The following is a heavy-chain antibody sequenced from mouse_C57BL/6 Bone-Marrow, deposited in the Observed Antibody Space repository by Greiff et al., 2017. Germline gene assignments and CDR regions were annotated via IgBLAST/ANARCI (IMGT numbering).Heavy chain of an antibody. CDR3: ARIYPLFAY. Sequence: QVQLQQPGAELVKPGASVKLSCKASGYTFTSYWMHWVKQRHGQGLEWIGMIHPNSGSTNYNEKFKRQATLTVDKSSSTADMQLSSLTSEDSAVYSGARIYPLFAYWGQSTLVTVSA. V-gene: IGHV1-64*01. D-gene: IGHD2-1*01. J-gene: IGHJ3*01. CDR2: IHPNSGST. CDR1: GYTFTSYW.